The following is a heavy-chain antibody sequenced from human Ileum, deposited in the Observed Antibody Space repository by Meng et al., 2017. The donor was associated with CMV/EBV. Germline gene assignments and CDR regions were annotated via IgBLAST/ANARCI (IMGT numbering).Heavy chain of an antibody. CDR2: ISIYGRNE. CDR3: ARQQGYFDSTMAYFDS. J-gene: IGHJ4*02. CDR1: GLSFSTDA. Sequence: GLSFSTDAMDWVRQVPGKGLECVAIISIYGRNEYYADSVKGRFTISRDDSKNTVYLEMNNLKPDDTAIYYCARQQGYFDSTMAYFDSWGQGTLVTVSS. V-gene: IGHV3-30*03. D-gene: IGHD2/OR15-2a*01.